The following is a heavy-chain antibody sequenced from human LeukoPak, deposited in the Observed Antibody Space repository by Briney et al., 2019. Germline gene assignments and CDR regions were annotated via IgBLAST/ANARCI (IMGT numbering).Heavy chain of an antibody. CDR3: ARINYYGSGPLNAFDI. Sequence: GGSLRLSCAASGFTVSSNYMSWVRQAPGKGLEWVSVIYSGGSTYYADSVKGRFTISRDNSKNTLYLQMNSLRAEDTAVYYCARINYYGSGPLNAFDIWGQGTMVTVSS. CDR2: IYSGGST. V-gene: IGHV3-53*01. D-gene: IGHD3-10*01. J-gene: IGHJ3*02. CDR1: GFTVSSNY.